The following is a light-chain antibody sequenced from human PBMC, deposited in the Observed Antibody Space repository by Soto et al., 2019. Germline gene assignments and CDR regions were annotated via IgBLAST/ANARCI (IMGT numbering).Light chain of an antibody. Sequence: QSVLTQPLSVSGASGQGVTISCTGTSSDVGCYNYVSWYQQHPGKAPKVMIYDVNKRPSGVPDRFSGSKSGNTASLTISGLQAEDEADYYCCSYAGNSYVFGTGTKVTVL. V-gene: IGLV2-11*01. CDR3: CSYAGNSYV. J-gene: IGLJ1*01. CDR1: SSDVGCYNY. CDR2: DVN.